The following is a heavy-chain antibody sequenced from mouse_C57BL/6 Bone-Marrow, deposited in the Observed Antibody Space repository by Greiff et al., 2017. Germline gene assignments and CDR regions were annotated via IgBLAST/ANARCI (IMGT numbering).Heavy chain of an antibody. CDR2: ISSGGSYT. CDR1: GFTFSSYG. Sequence: EVKLVESGGDLVKPGGSLKLSCAASGFTFSSYGMSWVRQTPDKRLEWVATISSGGSYTYYPDSVKGRFPISRDNAKNTLYLQMSSLKSEDTAMYYCALSAWFAYWGQGTLVTVSA. J-gene: IGHJ3*01. V-gene: IGHV5-6*01. CDR3: ALSAWFAY.